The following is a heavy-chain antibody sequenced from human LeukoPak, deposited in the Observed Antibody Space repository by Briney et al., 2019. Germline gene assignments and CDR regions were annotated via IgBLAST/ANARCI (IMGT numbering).Heavy chain of an antibody. CDR2: INWNGETT. Sequence: GGSLRLSCTASGFTFDEFGMTWVRQVPGKGLECVSSINWNGETTAYAVSVEVRFTISRDNARNSLYLQLNSLRVEDTALYYCARERFGSDYYLDVWGRGTTVTVSS. V-gene: IGHV3-20*04. CDR3: ARERFGSDYYLDV. D-gene: IGHD3-10*01. CDR1: GFTFDEFG. J-gene: IGHJ6*03.